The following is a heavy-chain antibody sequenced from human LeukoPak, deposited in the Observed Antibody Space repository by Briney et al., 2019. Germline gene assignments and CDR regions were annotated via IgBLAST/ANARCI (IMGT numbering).Heavy chain of an antibody. CDR3: ARDLGLAPGYGDYGVVDY. Sequence: ASVKVSCKASGYTFSSYGITWVRQAPGQGLEWMGWISAYSGNTNYAQKLQGRVTMTTDTSTSTVYMGLRSLRSDDTAVYYCARDLGLAPGYGDYGVVDYWGQGTLVTVSS. CDR1: GYTFSSYG. CDR2: ISAYSGNT. J-gene: IGHJ4*02. D-gene: IGHD4-17*01. V-gene: IGHV1-18*04.